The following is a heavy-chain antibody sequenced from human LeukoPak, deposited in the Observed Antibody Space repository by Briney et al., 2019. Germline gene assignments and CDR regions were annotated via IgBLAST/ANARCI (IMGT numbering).Heavy chain of an antibody. D-gene: IGHD6-19*01. Sequence: PSETLSLTCAVSGYSISSGYYWGWIRQPPGKGLEWIGSIYHSGSTYYNPSLKNRVTISVDTSKNQFSLKLSSVTAADTAVYYCARQPYSSGWCFDYWGQGTLVTVSS. CDR1: GYSISSGYY. V-gene: IGHV4-38-2*01. CDR2: IYHSGST. J-gene: IGHJ4*02. CDR3: ARQPYSSGWCFDY.